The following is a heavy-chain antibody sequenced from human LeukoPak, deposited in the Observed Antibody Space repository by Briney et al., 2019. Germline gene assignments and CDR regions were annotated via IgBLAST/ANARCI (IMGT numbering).Heavy chain of an antibody. V-gene: IGHV1-18*01. CDR1: GYTFTSYG. J-gene: IGHJ4*02. D-gene: IGHD3-16*01. Sequence: ASVKVSCKASGYTFTSYGISWVRQAPGQGLEWMGWISAYNGNTNYAQKLQGRVTMTTDTSTSTAYMELRSLRSDDTAVYYCARRGSYYDYVWGSSNFDYWGQGTLVTVSS. CDR3: ARRGSYYDYVWGSSNFDY. CDR2: ISAYNGNT.